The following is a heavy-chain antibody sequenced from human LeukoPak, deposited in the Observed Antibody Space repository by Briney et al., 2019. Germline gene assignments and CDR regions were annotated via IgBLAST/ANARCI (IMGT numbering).Heavy chain of an antibody. Sequence: ASVKVSCKASGYTFTSYGISWVRQAPGQGLEWMGWISAYNGNTNYAQKLQGRVTMTTDTPTSTAYMELRSLRSDDTAVYYCARIMAVGATPPPDYWGQGTLVTVSS. D-gene: IGHD1-26*01. CDR2: ISAYNGNT. J-gene: IGHJ4*02. CDR1: GYTFTSYG. V-gene: IGHV1-18*01. CDR3: ARIMAVGATPPPDY.